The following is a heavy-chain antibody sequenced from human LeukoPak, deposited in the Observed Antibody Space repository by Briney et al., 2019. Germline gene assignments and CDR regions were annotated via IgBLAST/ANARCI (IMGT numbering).Heavy chain of an antibody. CDR2: INWNGGST. D-gene: IGHD3-22*01. CDR3: AREGVRYDSTGYYYYDYFDY. CDR1: GFTYENYG. V-gene: IGHV3-20*04. J-gene: IGHJ4*02. Sequence: GGSLRLSCAASGFTYENYGMSWVRQAPGKGLEWVSGINWNGGSTGYADSVKGRFTISRDNVKNSLYLQMNSLRAEDTALYYCAREGVRYDSTGYYYYDYFDYWGQGTLVTVFS.